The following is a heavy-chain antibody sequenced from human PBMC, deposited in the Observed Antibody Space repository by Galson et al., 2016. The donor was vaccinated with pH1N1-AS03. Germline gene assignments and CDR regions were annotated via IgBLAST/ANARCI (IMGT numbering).Heavy chain of an antibody. CDR2: INTDETKT. D-gene: IGHD6-13*01. Sequence: SLRLSCAASGFTLRNYWMHWVRQAPGGGLVWVSRINTDETKTYYADSVEGRFAISRDIARNTVYLQMSSLRAEDTAVYYCAKDRSSWPPGWGSVDSWGQGTLVTVSS. V-gene: IGHV3-74*01. CDR1: GFTLRNYW. CDR3: AKDRSSWPPGWGSVDS. J-gene: IGHJ4*02.